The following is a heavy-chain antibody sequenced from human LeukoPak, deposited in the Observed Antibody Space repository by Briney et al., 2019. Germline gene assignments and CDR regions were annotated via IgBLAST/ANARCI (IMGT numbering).Heavy chain of an antibody. CDR1: GFTFSSYS. CDR3: ARTPGGPHDAFDI. J-gene: IGHJ3*02. V-gene: IGHV3-48*04. CDR2: ISSSSSTI. D-gene: IGHD3-10*01. Sequence: GGSLRLSCAASGFTFSSYSMNWVRQAPGKGLEWVSYISSSSSTIYYADSVKGRFTISRDNAKNSLYLQMNSLRAEDTAVYYCARTPGGPHDAFDIWGQGTMVTVSS.